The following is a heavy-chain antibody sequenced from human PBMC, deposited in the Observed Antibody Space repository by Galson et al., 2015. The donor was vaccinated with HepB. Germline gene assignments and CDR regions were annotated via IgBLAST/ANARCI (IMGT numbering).Heavy chain of an antibody. CDR3: ARTPIVVVTATPPGGGMDV. V-gene: IGHV1-69*06. D-gene: IGHD2-21*02. CDR2: IIPIFGTA. Sequence: SVKVSCKASGGTFSSYAISWVRQAPGQGLEWMGGIIPIFGTANYAQKFQGRVTITADKSTSTAYMELSGLRSEGTAVYYCARTPIVVVTATPPGGGMDVWGQGTTVTVSS. J-gene: IGHJ6*02. CDR1: GGTFSSYA.